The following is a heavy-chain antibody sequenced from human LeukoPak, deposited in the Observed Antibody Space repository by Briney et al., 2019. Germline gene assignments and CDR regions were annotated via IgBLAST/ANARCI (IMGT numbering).Heavy chain of an antibody. CDR1: GFTFSNYA. D-gene: IGHD3-22*01. Sequence: HPGGSLRLSCAASGFTFSNYAMHWVRQAPGKGLEWMAVISYDGTDNYYVDSVKGRFTISRDNSKNTLYLQMNSLRAEDTAVYYCARGPMIVVDAEHTFDYWGQGTLVTVSS. J-gene: IGHJ4*02. CDR2: ISYDGTDN. V-gene: IGHV3-30*04. CDR3: ARGPMIVVDAEHTFDY.